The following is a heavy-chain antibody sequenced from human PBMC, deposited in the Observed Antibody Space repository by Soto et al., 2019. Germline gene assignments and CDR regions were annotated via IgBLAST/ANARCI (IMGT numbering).Heavy chain of an antibody. D-gene: IGHD6-13*01. CDR1: GGTFSSYA. CDR2: IIPIFGTA. CDR3: ARAPSPSWSNTYYYGMDV. V-gene: IGHV1-69*13. Sequence: SVKVSCKASGGTFSSYAISWVRQAPGQGLEWMGGIIPIFGTANYAQKFQGRVTITADESTSTAYMELSSLRSEDTAVYYCARAPSPSWSNTYYYGMDVWGQGTTATVSS. J-gene: IGHJ6*02.